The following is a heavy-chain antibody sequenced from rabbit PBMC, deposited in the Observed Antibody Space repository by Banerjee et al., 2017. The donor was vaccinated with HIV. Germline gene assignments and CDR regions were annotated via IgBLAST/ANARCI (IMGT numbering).Heavy chain of an antibody. V-gene: IGHV1S40*01. CDR1: GFSFSSSDY. CDR3: AREVEIYGGYAGSGYPNYGMDL. CDR2: IAGSSSGFT. J-gene: IGHJ6*01. D-gene: IGHD4-2*01. Sequence: QSLEESGGGLVQPEGSLALTCKASGFSFSSSDYICWVRQAPGKGLEWISCIAGSSSGFTYSATWAKGRFTISKTSSTTVTLQMTSLTAADTATYFCAREVEIYGGYAGSGYPNYGMDLWGQGTLVTVS.